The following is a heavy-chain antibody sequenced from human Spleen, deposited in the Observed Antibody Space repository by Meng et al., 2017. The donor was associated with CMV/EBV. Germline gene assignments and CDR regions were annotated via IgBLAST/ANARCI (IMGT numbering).Heavy chain of an antibody. CDR3: RVATFLDY. J-gene: IGHJ4*02. CDR2: IRSKTYGGTT. Sequence: GESLKISCTASGFTFGDFAMNWVRQAPGKGLEWVGFIRSKTYGGTTEYAASVKGRFTISRDDSKSIAYLQMNSLKTEDTAVYYCRVATFLDYWGQGTLVTVSS. D-gene: IGHD5-12*01. CDR1: GFTFGDFA. V-gene: IGHV3-49*04.